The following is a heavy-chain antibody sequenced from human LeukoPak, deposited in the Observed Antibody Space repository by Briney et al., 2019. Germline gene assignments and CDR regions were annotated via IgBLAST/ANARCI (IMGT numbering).Heavy chain of an antibody. CDR1: GFTFSSYG. Sequence: GGSLRLSCAASGFTFSSYGMHWVRRAPGKGLEWVAVISYDGSNKYYADSVKGRFTISRDNSKNTLYLQMNSLRAEDTAVYYCAKQFPIAVAGTFDYWGQGTLVTVSS. J-gene: IGHJ4*02. D-gene: IGHD6-19*01. CDR2: ISYDGSNK. CDR3: AKQFPIAVAGTFDY. V-gene: IGHV3-30*18.